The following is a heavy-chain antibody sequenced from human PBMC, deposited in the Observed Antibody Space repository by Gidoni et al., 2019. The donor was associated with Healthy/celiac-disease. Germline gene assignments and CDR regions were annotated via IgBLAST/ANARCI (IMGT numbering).Heavy chain of an antibody. Sequence: QVQLVESGVGVVQPGRSLRLSCAASGFTFSSYAMHWVRQAPGKGLEWVEVISYDGSNKYYADSVKGRFTISRDNSKNTLYLQMNSLRAEDTAVYYCARTYYDFWSGYYDYWGQGTLVTVSS. J-gene: IGHJ4*02. CDR2: ISYDGSNK. CDR1: GFTFSSYA. D-gene: IGHD3-3*01. CDR3: ARTYYDFWSGYYDY. V-gene: IGHV3-30*04.